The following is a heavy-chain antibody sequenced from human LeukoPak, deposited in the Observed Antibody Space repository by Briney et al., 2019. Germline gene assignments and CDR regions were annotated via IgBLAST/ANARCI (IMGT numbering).Heavy chain of an antibody. CDR1: VFTSTIDW. CDR2: IKEDGSEE. Sequence: PRGCLRLSPAPSVFTSTIDWMTCVRQGPGKGLEWVANIKEDGSEEYYVDSVKGRFTISRDNAKNSLYLQMNSLRAEDMAVYYCARGRNVACWGQGTLVTVSS. J-gene: IGHJ4*02. V-gene: IGHV3-7*01. CDR3: ARGRNVAC.